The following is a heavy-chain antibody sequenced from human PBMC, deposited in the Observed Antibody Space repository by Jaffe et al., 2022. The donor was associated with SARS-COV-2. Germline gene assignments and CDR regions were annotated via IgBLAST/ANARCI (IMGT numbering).Heavy chain of an antibody. D-gene: IGHD1-26*01. CDR2: IYPGDSDT. CDR3: AKHRGRDLDY. J-gene: IGHJ4*02. Sequence: EVLLVQSGAEVKKPGESLKISCKTSGYRFTTSWIGWVRQTPGKGLEWMGIIYPGDSDTTYSPSFQGQVTISADKSISTAYLQWSTLKASDTAMYYCAKHRGRDLDYWGQGTLVTVSS. CDR1: GYRFTTSW. V-gene: IGHV5-51*01.